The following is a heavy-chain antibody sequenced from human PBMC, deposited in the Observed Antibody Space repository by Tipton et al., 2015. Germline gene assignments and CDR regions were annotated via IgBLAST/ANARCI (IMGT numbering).Heavy chain of an antibody. V-gene: IGHV3-48*03. Sequence: SLRLSCAASGFTFGTYEMNWVRQAPGKGLEWISYISSSSSTIFHADSVKGRFTISRDNAKNSLYLQMNSLRAEAPAVYYCARVRSGGWSRDDVWGPGTLVTVSS. CDR2: ISSSSSTI. J-gene: IGHJ4*01. CDR3: ARVRSGGWSRDDV. D-gene: IGHD6-19*01. CDR1: GFTFGTYE.